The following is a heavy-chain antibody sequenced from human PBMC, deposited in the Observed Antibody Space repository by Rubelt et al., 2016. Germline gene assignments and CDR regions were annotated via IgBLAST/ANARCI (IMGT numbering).Heavy chain of an antibody. CDR3: ARDQEYYDILTGYLSGKDV. V-gene: IGHV1-3*01. CDR2: INAGNGNT. CDR1: GYTFTSYA. J-gene: IGHJ6*02. Sequence: QVQLVQSGAEVKKPGASVKVSCKASGYTFTSYAMHWVRQAPGQRLEWMGWINAGNGNTKYSKKFQGRVTITRDTSASTAYMGLSSLRSEDTAVYYCARDQEYYDILTGYLSGKDVWGQGTTVTVSS. D-gene: IGHD3-9*01.